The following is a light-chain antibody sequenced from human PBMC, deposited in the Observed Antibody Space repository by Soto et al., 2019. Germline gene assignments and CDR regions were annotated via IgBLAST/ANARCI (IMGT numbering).Light chain of an antibody. CDR1: XIGSDS. Sequence: SYELAQPPSVSVAPGQTARITCGGDXIGSDSVHWYQQKPGQAPLLVVYDDSDRPSGIPERFSGFSYGNTATLTISRVEAGDEADYYCQVWDGSSDHYVFGTGTKV. CDR2: DDS. V-gene: IGLV3-21*02. CDR3: QVWDGSSDHYV. J-gene: IGLJ1*01.